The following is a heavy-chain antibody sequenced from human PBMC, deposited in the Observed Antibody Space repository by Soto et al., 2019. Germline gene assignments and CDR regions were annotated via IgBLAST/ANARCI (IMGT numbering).Heavy chain of an antibody. CDR1: GYTFTSYD. CDR3: ARAGYGGNSYCQY. V-gene: IGHV1-46*01. CDR2: INPSGGST. Sequence: ASVKVSCKASGYTFTSYDINWVRQAPGQGLEWMGIINPSGGSTSYPQKFQGRVTMTRDTSTGTVYMELSSLTSEDTAVYYCARAGYGGNSYCQYWGRGTRVT. J-gene: IGHJ1*01. D-gene: IGHD5-12*01.